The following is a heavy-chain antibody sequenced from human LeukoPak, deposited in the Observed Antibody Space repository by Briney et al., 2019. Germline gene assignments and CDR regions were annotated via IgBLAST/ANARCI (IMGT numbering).Heavy chain of an antibody. V-gene: IGHV1-24*01. CDR3: AHGKGRWLHLIY. D-gene: IGHD5-24*01. J-gene: IGHJ4*02. CDR2: FDPEDGET. Sequence: ASVKVSCKVSGYTLTELSMHWVRQAPGKGLGWMGGFDPEDGETIYAQKFQGRVTMTEDTSTDTAYMELSSLRSEDTAVYYCAHGKGRWLHLIYWGQGTLVTVSS. CDR1: GYTLTELS.